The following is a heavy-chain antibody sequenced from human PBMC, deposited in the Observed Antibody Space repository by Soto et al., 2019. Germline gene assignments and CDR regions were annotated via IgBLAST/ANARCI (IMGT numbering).Heavy chain of an antibody. D-gene: IGHD2-2*01. CDR1: GYTFTSYG. J-gene: IGHJ6*02. V-gene: IGHV1-18*01. Sequence: GAPVKVSCKASGYTFTSYGRRWVRQAPGQGLEWMGWISAYNGNTNYAQKLQGRVTMTTDTSTSTAYMELRSLRSDDTAVYYCASGIVLVPAAMSPMAVWGQGTTVTVSS. CDR3: ASGIVLVPAAMSPMAV. CDR2: ISAYNGNT.